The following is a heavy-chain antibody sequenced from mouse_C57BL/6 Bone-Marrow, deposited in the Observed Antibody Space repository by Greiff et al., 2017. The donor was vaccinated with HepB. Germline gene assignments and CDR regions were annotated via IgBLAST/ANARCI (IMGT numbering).Heavy chain of an antibody. CDR3: ARENWDKFLYAMDY. CDR1: GFTFSSYA. CDR2: ISDGGSYT. V-gene: IGHV5-4*01. Sequence: EVQVVESGGGLVQPGGSLKLSCAASGFTFSSYAMSWVRQTPDKRLEWVATISDGGSYTYYPDNVKGRFTISRDNAKNNLYLQMSHLKSEDTAMYYCARENWDKFLYAMDYWGQGPSVTVSS. J-gene: IGHJ4*01. D-gene: IGHD4-1*01.